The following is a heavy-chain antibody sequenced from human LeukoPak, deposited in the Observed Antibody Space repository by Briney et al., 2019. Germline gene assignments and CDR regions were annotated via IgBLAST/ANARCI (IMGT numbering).Heavy chain of an antibody. Sequence: GGSLRLSCAASGFTFSSYAMSWVRQAPGKGLEWVSAISTSGGTTYYADSVKGRFTISRDNSKYTLFLQMNSLRAEDTAVYYCARDYNFYASGIFDYWGQGTLVTVSS. V-gene: IGHV3-23*01. CDR3: ARDYNFYASGIFDY. J-gene: IGHJ4*02. D-gene: IGHD3-10*01. CDR1: GFTFSSYA. CDR2: ISTSGGTT.